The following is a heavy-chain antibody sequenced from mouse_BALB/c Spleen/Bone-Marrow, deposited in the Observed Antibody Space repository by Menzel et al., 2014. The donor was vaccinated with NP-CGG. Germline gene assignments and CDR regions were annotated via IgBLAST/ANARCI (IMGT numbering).Heavy chain of an antibody. CDR1: GFTFSSYT. J-gene: IGHJ3*01. Sequence: EVKLVESGGGLVQPGGSLKLSCAASGFTFSSYTMSWVRQTPEKRLDWVAYISNGGGSTYYPDTVKGRFTISRDNAKSTLYLQMSSLKSEDTAMYYCARGNGFAYWGQGTLVTVSA. CDR3: ARGNGFAY. CDR2: ISNGGGST. V-gene: IGHV5-12-2*01.